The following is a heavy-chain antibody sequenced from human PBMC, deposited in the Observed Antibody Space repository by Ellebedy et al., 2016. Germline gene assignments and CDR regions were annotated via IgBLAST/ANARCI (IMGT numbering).Heavy chain of an antibody. CDR3: ARGDMVTTDY. D-gene: IGHD2-21*02. J-gene: IGHJ4*02. CDR1: GGSLRSYY. CDR2: IFYSGNT. Sequence: SETLSLXXPLSGGSLRSYYWSWIRQPPGRGLELIGYIFYSGNTKYSPSLKNRVTISTDTSENRFSLKLTSVTAADTAVYYCARGDMVTTDYWGQGTLITVSS. V-gene: IGHV4-59*01.